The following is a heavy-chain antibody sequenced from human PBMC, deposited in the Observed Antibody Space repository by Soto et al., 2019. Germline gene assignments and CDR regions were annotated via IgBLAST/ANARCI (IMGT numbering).Heavy chain of an antibody. CDR1: VFTFISCI. Sequence: PVVSLRLSCSSSVFTFISCIMNLFLQAPVKWLEWVSSISISSSYIYYSDSLKFRFTISRDNAKNSLYLQMNSLRAEDTAVYYCASPGYSRRRYDWSLDLWGSGTMVT. J-gene: IGHJ2*01. V-gene: IGHV3-21*01. CDR2: ISISSSYI. D-gene: IGHD6-13*01. CDR3: ASPGYSRRRYDWSLDL.